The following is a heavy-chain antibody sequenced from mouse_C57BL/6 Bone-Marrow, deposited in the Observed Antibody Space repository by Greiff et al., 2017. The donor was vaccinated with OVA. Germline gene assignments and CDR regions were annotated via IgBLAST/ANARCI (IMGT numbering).Heavy chain of an antibody. CDR3: QNPCGYFDV. CDR2: IYPRSGNT. V-gene: IGHV1-81*01. Sequence: QVQLKESGAELARPGASVKLSCKASGYTFTSYGISWVKQRTGQGLEWIGEIYPRSGNTYYNEKFKGKATLTADKSSSTAYMELRSLTSEDSAVYFCQNPCGYFDVWGTGTTVTVSS. CDR1: GYTFTSYG. J-gene: IGHJ1*03.